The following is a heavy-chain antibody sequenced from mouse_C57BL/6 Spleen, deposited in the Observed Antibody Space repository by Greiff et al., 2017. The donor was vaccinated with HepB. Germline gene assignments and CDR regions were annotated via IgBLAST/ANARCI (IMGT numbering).Heavy chain of an antibody. Sequence: QVQLLQPGAELVKPWASVKMSCKASGYTFTSYWITWVLQRPGQGLEWLGDIYPGSGSTNYNEKFKRMATLTVDTSSSTAYMQLSSLTPENSAVYYCERSKGNSHYAMDYWGQGTSVTVSS. D-gene: IGHD2-1*01. CDR2: IYPGSGST. V-gene: IGHV1-55*01. CDR3: ERSKGNSHYAMDY. CDR1: GYTFTSYW. J-gene: IGHJ4*01.